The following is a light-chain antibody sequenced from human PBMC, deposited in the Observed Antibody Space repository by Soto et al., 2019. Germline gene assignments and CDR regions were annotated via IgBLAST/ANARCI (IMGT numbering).Light chain of an antibody. J-gene: IGKJ5*01. CDR3: QQFNNWLFT. Sequence: SPATLSVSPGERATLSCRASQSVGYHLAWYQQKPGQAPRLLIYGASARATGIPARFSGSGSGAEFTLTISSLQSEDFAVYYCQQFNNWLFTFGHGTRLEIK. CDR2: GAS. V-gene: IGKV3-15*01. CDR1: QSVGYH.